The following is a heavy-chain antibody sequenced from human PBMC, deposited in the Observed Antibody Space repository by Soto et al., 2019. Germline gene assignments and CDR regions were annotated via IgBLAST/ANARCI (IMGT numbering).Heavy chain of an antibody. Sequence: SETLSLTCTVSGGSISSSSYYWGWIRQPPGKGLEWIGSIYYSGSTYYNPSLKSRVTLSVDTSKNQFSLKLSSLTAADTAVYYCARLYSSGWYLWFDPWGQGTLVTVSS. CDR1: GGSISSSSYY. CDR2: IYYSGST. CDR3: ARLYSSGWYLWFDP. J-gene: IGHJ5*02. D-gene: IGHD6-19*01. V-gene: IGHV4-39*01.